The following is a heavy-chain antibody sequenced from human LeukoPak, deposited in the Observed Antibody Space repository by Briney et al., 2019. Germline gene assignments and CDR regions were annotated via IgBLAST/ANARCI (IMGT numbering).Heavy chain of an antibody. D-gene: IGHD2/OR15-2a*01. CDR3: ARVSFCPRCHFDY. V-gene: IGHV3-74*03. CDR2: IRSDVSSA. Sequence: GGSLRLSCAASGFSFSSYWMHWVRQARGKGLVWVARIRSDVSSALSADSVRGRFTISRDNADNTLYLQLNSLRAEDTAVYYCARVSFCPRCHFDYWGQGTLISIYS. CDR1: GFSFSSYW. J-gene: IGHJ4*02.